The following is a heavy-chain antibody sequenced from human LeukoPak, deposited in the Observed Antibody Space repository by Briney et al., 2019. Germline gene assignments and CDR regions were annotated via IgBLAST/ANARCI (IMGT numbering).Heavy chain of an antibody. Sequence: ASVKVSCKASGYTFTGYYMHWVRQAPGQGLEWMGWINPNSGGTNYAQKFQGRVTMTRDTSISTAYMELSRLRSDDTAVYYCAREFADGQGFDYWGQGTLVTVSS. J-gene: IGHJ4*02. CDR1: GYTFTGYY. V-gene: IGHV1-2*02. CDR3: AREFADGQGFDY. CDR2: INPNSGGT.